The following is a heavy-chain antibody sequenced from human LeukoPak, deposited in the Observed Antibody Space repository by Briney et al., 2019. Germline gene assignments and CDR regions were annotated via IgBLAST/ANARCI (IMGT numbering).Heavy chain of an antibody. CDR2: IIPIFGTA. D-gene: IGHD1-26*01. CDR1: GGTFSSYA. CDR3: AREHSGSYLFDY. J-gene: IGHJ4*02. V-gene: IGHV1-69*13. Sequence: SVKVSCKASGGTFSSYAISWVRQAPGQGLEWMGGIIPIFGTANYAQKFQGRVTITADESTSTAYMELSSLRSEDTAVYYCAREHSGSYLFDYWGQGTLITVSS.